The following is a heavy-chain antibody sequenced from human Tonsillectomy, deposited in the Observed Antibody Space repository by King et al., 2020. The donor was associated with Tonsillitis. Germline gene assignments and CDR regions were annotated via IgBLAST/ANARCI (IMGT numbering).Heavy chain of an antibody. Sequence: VQLVESGGGLVQPGGSLRLSCAASGFSFSSYWMHWVRQAPGKGLVWVSRINSDGNTTTYADSVKGRFTISRDNAKNTVYLQMNSLRAEDTAVYYCARGLIAMVRGVILNWYDPWGQGTLVTVSS. D-gene: IGHD3-10*01. CDR3: ARGLIAMVRGVILNWYDP. V-gene: IGHV3-74*01. CDR2: INSDGNTT. CDR1: GFSFSSYW. J-gene: IGHJ5*02.